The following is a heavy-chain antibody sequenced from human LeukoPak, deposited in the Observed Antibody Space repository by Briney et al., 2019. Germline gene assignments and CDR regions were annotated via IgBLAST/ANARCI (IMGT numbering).Heavy chain of an antibody. D-gene: IGHD4-17*01. CDR3: AGDRNGADVDY. J-gene: IGHJ4*02. Sequence: GVSRRLSCAASGITFINAWMSWVRRAPGKGLEWGANLRQDGREKYYVDSVKGRFTISRDNAKNSLYLQMNSLRADDTAVYYCAGDRNGADVDYWGQGTLVTVS. CDR2: LRQDGREK. CDR1: GITFINAW. V-gene: IGHV3-7*04.